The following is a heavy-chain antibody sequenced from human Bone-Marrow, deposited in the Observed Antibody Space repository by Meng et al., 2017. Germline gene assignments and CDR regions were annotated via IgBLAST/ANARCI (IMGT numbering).Heavy chain of an antibody. CDR2: ISYDGSNK. D-gene: IGHD5-18*01. CDR3: ARAYTAMAYFDY. Sequence: GESLKISCAASGFTFSSYAMHWVRQAPGKGLEWVAVISYDGSNKYYADSVKGRFTISRDNSKNTLYLQMNSLRAEDTAVYYCARAYTAMAYFDYWGQGTLVTVSS. CDR1: GFTFSSYA. J-gene: IGHJ4*02. V-gene: IGHV3-30*04.